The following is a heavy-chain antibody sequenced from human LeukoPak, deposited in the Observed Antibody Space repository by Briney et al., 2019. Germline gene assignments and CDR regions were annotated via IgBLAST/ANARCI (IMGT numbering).Heavy chain of an antibody. J-gene: IGHJ5*02. V-gene: IGHV3-48*04. CDR1: GFTFNYYS. Sequence: PGGSLRLSCAASGFTFNYYSMNWFRQAPGKGLEWISYITSSSATIYYADSVRGRFTVSRDNAKDSLYLQMNSLRAEDTAVYYCARDQRVVVPAAKEFDPWGQGTLVTVSS. D-gene: IGHD2-2*01. CDR2: ITSSSATI. CDR3: ARDQRVVVPAAKEFDP.